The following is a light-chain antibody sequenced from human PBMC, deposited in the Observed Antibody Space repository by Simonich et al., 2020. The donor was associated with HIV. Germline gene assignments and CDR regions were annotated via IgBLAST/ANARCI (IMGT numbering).Light chain of an antibody. V-gene: IGKV3-11*01. Sequence: EIVLTQSPATLSLSPVERATLSCRASQSVSSYLAWYQQKPGQAPWLLIYDASNRATGIPARFSGSGSGTDFTLTISSLEPEDFAVYYCQQRSNWPPAFGQGTKLEIK. CDR2: DAS. CDR3: QQRSNWPPA. J-gene: IGKJ2*01. CDR1: QSVSSY.